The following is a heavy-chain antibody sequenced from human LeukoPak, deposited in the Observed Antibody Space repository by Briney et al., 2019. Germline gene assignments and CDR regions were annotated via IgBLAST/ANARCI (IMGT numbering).Heavy chain of an antibody. CDR1: GFFFNYYA. V-gene: IGHV3-30-3*01. Sequence: GRSLRLSCAASGFFFNYYAMHWVRQAPGKGLEWVAVISYDGSNKYYADSVKGRFTISRDNSKNTLYLQMNSLRAEDTAVYYCARAFRGTRQPHDAFDIWGQGTMVTISS. CDR2: ISYDGSNK. CDR3: ARAFRGTRQPHDAFDI. D-gene: IGHD2-2*01. J-gene: IGHJ3*02.